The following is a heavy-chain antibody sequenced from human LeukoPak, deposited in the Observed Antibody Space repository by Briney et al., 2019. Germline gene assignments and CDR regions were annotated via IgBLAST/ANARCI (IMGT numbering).Heavy chain of an antibody. V-gene: IGHV1-2*02. J-gene: IGHJ5*02. Sequence: ASVKVSCKASGYTFNDYYMHWVRQAPGQGLEWMGWISPNSGGTNYAQKFRGRVTMTRDTSISTAYMELSRLRSDDTAVYYCARDYVGDNWFDPWGQGTLVTVSS. D-gene: IGHD3-16*01. CDR1: GYTFNDYY. CDR2: ISPNSGGT. CDR3: ARDYVGDNWFDP.